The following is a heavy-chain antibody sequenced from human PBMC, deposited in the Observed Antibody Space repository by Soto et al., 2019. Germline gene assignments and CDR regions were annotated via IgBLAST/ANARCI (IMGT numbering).Heavy chain of an antibody. CDR2: ISYDGSNK. J-gene: IGHJ6*02. CDR3: ARDHQNYDFWSGYYTYYYYYGMDV. CDR1: GFTFSSYA. V-gene: IGHV3-30-3*01. D-gene: IGHD3-3*01. Sequence: QVQLVESGGGVVQPGRSLRLSCAASGFTFSSYAMHWVRQAPGKGLEWVAVISYDGSNKYYADSEKGRFTISRDNSKNTLYLQMNSLRAEDTAVYYCARDHQNYDFWSGYYTYYYYYGMDVWGQGTTVTVSS.